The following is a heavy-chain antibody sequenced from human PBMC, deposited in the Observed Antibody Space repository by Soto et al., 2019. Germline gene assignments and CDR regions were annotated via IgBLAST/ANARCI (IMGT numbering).Heavy chain of an antibody. CDR2: IYSGGST. CDR3: ASGGGYITGTLGNDY. D-gene: IGHD1-7*01. CDR1: GFTVSSNY. J-gene: IGHJ4*02. Sequence: EVQLVESGGGLVQPGGSLRLSCAASGFTVSSNYMSWVRQAPGKGLEWVSVIYSGGSTYYADSVKGRFTISRDNSKNTLYLQMNSLRAEDTAVYYCASGGGYITGTLGNDYWGQGNLVTVSS. V-gene: IGHV3-66*01.